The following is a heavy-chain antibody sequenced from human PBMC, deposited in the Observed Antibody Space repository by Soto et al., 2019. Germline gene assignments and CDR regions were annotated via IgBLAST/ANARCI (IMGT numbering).Heavy chain of an antibody. CDR2: ISSSSSYI. CDR1: GFTFSSYS. D-gene: IGHD2-15*01. CDR3: ERGPRYCSGGSCFGGY. Sequence: EVQLAESGGGLVQPGGSLRLSCAASGFTFSSYSMNWVRQAPGKGLEWVSAISSSSSYIYYADSVKGRFTISRDNAKNSLYLQMNILRAEDTAVYYCERGPRYCSGGSCFGGYWGQGTLVTVSS. J-gene: IGHJ4*02. V-gene: IGHV3-21*01.